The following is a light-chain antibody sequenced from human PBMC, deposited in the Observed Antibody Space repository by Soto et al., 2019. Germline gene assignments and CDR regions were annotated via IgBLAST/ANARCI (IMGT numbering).Light chain of an antibody. CDR3: QHYNSYAEA. Sequence: DIQMTPSPSTLSASVGARVTITCRASQSISSWLAWYQQKPEKAPKLLIYDASSLESGVPSRFSGSGSGTEFTLTISSLQPDDFATYYCQHYNSYAEACGQGTKGE. J-gene: IGKJ1*01. CDR2: DAS. V-gene: IGKV1-5*01. CDR1: QSISSW.